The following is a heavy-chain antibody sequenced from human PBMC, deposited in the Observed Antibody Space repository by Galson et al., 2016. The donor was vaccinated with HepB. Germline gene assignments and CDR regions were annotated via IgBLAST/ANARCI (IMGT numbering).Heavy chain of an antibody. J-gene: IGHJ4*02. V-gene: IGHV4-39*07. D-gene: IGHD3-16*01. CDR2: IHYSGNT. CDR3: ARDHAYAWGQVGH. Sequence: TLSLTCTVSGGSIDRSDFYWGWIRQPPGKGLEWIGSIHYSGNTYYSPSLKGRVTISVDTSKNQLSLRLRSLTAADTAVYYCARDHAYAWGQVGHWGQGTVGSVSS. CDR1: GGSIDRSDFY.